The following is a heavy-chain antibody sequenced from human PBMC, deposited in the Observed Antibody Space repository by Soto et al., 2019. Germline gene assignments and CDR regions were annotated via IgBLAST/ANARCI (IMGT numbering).Heavy chain of an antibody. CDR1: GYTFTGYY. CDR3: ARSTTLYCSGGSCYDPAFDY. Sequence: ASVKVSCKASGYTFTGYYMHWVRQAPGQGLEWMGWINPNSGGTNYAQNFQGWVTMTRDTSISTAYMELGRLRSDDTAVYYCARSTTLYCSGGSCYDPAFDYWGQGTLVTVSS. J-gene: IGHJ4*02. D-gene: IGHD2-15*01. CDR2: INPNSGGT. V-gene: IGHV1-2*04.